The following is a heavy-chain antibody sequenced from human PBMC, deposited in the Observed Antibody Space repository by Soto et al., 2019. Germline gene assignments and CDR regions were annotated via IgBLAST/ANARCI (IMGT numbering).Heavy chain of an antibody. V-gene: IGHV3-33*03. CDR1: GFSFSSYG. D-gene: IGHD2-2*01. CDR2: ISYDVSDI. Sequence: GGSLRLSCAASGFSFSSYGMHWVRHAPGRGLEWLAVISYDVSDIYYGDSVKGRLTISRDNSKNTLYMQVNSLRAEDTAVYYSAKDLGVVPPAVYSDYYYGVEVWGKGTAVTVSS. CDR3: AKDLGVVPPAVYSDYYYGVEV. J-gene: IGHJ6*04.